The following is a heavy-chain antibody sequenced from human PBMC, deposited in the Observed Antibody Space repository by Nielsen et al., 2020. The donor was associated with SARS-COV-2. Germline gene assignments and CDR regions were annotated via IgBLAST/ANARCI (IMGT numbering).Heavy chain of an antibody. D-gene: IGHD3-9*01. CDR2: IIPIFGTA. V-gene: IGHV1-69*05. J-gene: IGHJ6*02. Sequence: SVKVSCKASGGTFSSYAISWVRQAPGQGLEWMGGIIPIFGTANYAQKLQGRVTMTTDTSTSTAYMELRSLRSDDTAVYYCARDGGYYDILTGYYSYYYYYGMDLWGQGTTVTVSS. CDR3: ARDGGYYDILTGYYSYYYYYGMDL. CDR1: GGTFSSYA.